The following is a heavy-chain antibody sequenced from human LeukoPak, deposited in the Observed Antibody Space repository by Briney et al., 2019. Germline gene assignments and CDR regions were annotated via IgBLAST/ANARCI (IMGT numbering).Heavy chain of an antibody. V-gene: IGHV1-8*01. J-gene: IGHJ6*03. CDR3: ARGVTGIYYYYYMDV. Sequence: ASVKVSCKASGYTFTSYDINWVRQATGQGLEWMGWMNPNSGNTGYAQKFQGRVTMTRDTSISTAYMELSRLRSDDTAVYYCARGVTGIYYYYYMDVWGKGTTVTVSS. D-gene: IGHD3-10*01. CDR2: MNPNSGNT. CDR1: GYTFTSYD.